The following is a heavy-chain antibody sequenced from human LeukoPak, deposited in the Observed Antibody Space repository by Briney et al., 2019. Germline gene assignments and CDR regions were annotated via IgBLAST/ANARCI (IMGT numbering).Heavy chain of an antibody. D-gene: IGHD3-10*01. CDR1: GGPFSGYF. Sequence: SETLSLTCAASGGPFSGYFWSWIRQSSGKGLEWIGEIHNSGTTNYNPSLNSRVTISEDTSKNQFYLNLSSVTAADTAVYYCARRYYYNLGSFPFDFWGQGTLVTVSS. V-gene: IGHV4-34*01. CDR3: ARRYYYNLGSFPFDF. J-gene: IGHJ4*02. CDR2: IHNSGTT.